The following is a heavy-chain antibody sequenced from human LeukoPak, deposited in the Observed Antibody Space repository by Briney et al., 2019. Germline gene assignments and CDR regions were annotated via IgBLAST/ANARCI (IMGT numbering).Heavy chain of an antibody. CDR3: ASVIAAAHNWFDP. V-gene: IGHV1-46*01. D-gene: IGHD6-13*01. CDR1: GYTFTSYY. CDR2: INTSAGTT. Sequence: ASVKVSCKASGYTFTSYYIHWVRQAPGQGLEWMGIINTSAGTTNYAQKFRGRITLTRDTSTSIVYMELSSLRSEDTAVYYCASVIAAAHNWFDPWGQGTLVTVSS. J-gene: IGHJ5*02.